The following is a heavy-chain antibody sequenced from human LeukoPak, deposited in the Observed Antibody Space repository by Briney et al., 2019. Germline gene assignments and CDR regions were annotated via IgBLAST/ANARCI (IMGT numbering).Heavy chain of an antibody. CDR2: IKQDGSVK. V-gene: IGHV3-7*01. Sequence: QAGGSLRLSCAASGFTFTNYWMTWVRQAPGKGLQWVANIKQDGSVKYYVDSVKGRFIISRDNARNTVYLQMNSLRVEDTAVYYCVRDFRSADYWGQGTLVTVSS. CDR1: GFTFTNYW. J-gene: IGHJ4*02. CDR3: VRDFRSADY.